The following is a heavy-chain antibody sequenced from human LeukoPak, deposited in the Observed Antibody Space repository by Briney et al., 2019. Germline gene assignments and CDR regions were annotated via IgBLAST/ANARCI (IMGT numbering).Heavy chain of an antibody. V-gene: IGHV4-39*07. CDR3: ARVGWELMAFDY. D-gene: IGHD1-26*01. Sequence: SGTLSLTCTVSGGSISSSSYYWGWIRQPPGKGLEWIGSIYYSGSTYYNPSLKSRVTISVDTSKNQFSLKLSSVTAADTAVYYCARVGWELMAFDYWGQGTLVTVSS. CDR1: GGSISSSSYY. CDR2: IYYSGST. J-gene: IGHJ4*02.